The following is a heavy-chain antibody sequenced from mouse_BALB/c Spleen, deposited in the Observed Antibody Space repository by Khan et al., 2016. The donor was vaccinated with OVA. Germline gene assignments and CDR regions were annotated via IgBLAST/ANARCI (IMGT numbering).Heavy chain of an antibody. V-gene: IGHV3-2*02. CDR1: GYSITSDYA. CDR3: ARSVTMTTVVATDFDY. D-gene: IGHD1-1*01. J-gene: IGHJ2*01. CDR2: ISYSGRT. Sequence: EVQLQESGPGLVKPSQSLSLTCTVTGYSITSDYAWNWIRQFPGNKLEWMGYISYSGRTSYNPSLKSRISITRDKSKNQFFLQLNSVTTEDTATYYCARSVTMTTVVATDFDYWGQGTTLTVSS.